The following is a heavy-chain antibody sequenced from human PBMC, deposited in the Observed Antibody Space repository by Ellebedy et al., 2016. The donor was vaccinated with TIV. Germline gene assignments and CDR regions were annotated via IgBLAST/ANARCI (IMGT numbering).Heavy chain of an antibody. Sequence: MPSETLSPTCTVSGGSISSYYWSWIRQPPGKGLEWIGYIYYSGSTNYNPSLKSRVTISVDTSKNQFSLKLSSVTAADTAVYYCARDRIVATTGKYYYYYGMDVWGQGTTVTVSS. CDR3: ARDRIVATTGKYYYYYGMDV. D-gene: IGHD5-12*01. V-gene: IGHV4-59*01. CDR2: IYYSGST. J-gene: IGHJ6*02. CDR1: GGSISSYY.